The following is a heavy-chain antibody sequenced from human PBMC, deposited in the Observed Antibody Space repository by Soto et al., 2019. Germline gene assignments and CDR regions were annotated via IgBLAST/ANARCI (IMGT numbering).Heavy chain of an antibody. J-gene: IGHJ6*02. Sequence: EVQLVESGGGLVKPGGSVRLSCAASGFTFSNAWMNWVRQAPGKGLEWVGRIKSKTDGGTTDYAAPVKGRFTISRDDSKNTLYLQMNSLKTEDTAVYYCTTATERLSYDILTGYYYYYGMDVWGQGTTVTVSS. V-gene: IGHV3-15*07. CDR3: TTATERLSYDILTGYYYYYGMDV. CDR2: IKSKTDGGTT. D-gene: IGHD3-9*01. CDR1: GFTFSNAW.